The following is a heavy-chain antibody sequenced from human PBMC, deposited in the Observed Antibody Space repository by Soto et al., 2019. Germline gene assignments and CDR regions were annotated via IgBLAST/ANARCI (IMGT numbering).Heavy chain of an antibody. D-gene: IGHD6-19*01. V-gene: IGHV3-23*01. J-gene: IGHJ6*04. CDR2: ISGSGGST. CDR1: GFTFSSYA. Sequence: GGSLRLSCAASGFTFSSYAMSWVRQAPGKGLEWVSAISGSGGSTYYADSVKGRFTISRDNSKNTLYLQMNSLRAEDTAVYYCAKAYLIAVARTGMHVWGKGTTVTVSS. CDR3: AKAYLIAVARTGMHV.